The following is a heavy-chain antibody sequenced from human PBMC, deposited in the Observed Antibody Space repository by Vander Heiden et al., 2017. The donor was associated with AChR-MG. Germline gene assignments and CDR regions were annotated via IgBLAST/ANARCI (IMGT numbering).Heavy chain of an antibody. CDR1: GFIFSSYD. Sequence: EVQLVESGGGLVQPGGSLRLSCAASGFIFSSYDMHWVRQATGKGLEWVSSIGSSGDTYYAGSVKGRFTISRENAKNSFYLQMNSLRAGDTAVYYCARGGYYGSGTIDYWGQGTLVTVSS. J-gene: IGHJ4*02. CDR2: IGSSGDT. CDR3: ARGGYYGSGTIDY. V-gene: IGHV3-13*01. D-gene: IGHD3-10*01.